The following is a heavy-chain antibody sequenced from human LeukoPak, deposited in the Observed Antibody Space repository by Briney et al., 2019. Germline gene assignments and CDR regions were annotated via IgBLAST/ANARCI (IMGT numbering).Heavy chain of an antibody. CDR2: ISNEGSNN. V-gene: IGHV3-30*18. Sequence: QSGGSLRLSCAASGFTFSDYGMHWLRQAPGKGLEWVALISNEGSNNHYVDSVKGRFTISRDNSENMLYLQMNSLRAEDTAVYYCAKDLYYGYYFDYWGQGTLVTVSS. CDR1: GFTFSDYG. CDR3: AKDLYYGYYFDY. J-gene: IGHJ4*02. D-gene: IGHD3-16*01.